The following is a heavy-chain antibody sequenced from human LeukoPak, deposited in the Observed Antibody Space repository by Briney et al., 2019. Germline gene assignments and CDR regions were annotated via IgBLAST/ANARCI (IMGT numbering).Heavy chain of an antibody. CDR3: ATYSSGYYYVAY. CDR2: IYYSGST. V-gene: IGHV4-59*01. J-gene: IGHJ4*02. Sequence: SETLSLTCTVSGGSISSYYWSWLRQPPGKGLEWIGYIYYSGSTNYNPSLKSRVTISVDTSKNQFPLKLSSVTAADTAVYYCATYSSGYYYVAYWGQGTLVTVSS. CDR1: GGSISSYY. D-gene: IGHD3-22*01.